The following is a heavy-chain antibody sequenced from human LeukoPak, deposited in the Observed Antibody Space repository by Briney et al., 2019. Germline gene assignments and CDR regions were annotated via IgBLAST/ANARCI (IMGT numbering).Heavy chain of an antibody. CDR1: GFTFSSYA. D-gene: IGHD6-19*01. CDR2: ISYDGSNK. J-gene: IGHJ4*02. CDR3: ARDRGGDSGWYLDY. Sequence: GGSLRLSCAASGFTFSSYAMHWVRQALGKGLEWVAVISYDGSNKYYADSVKGRFTISRDNSKNTLYLQMNSLRAEDTAVYYCARDRGGDSGWYLDYWGQGTLVTVSS. V-gene: IGHV3-30*04.